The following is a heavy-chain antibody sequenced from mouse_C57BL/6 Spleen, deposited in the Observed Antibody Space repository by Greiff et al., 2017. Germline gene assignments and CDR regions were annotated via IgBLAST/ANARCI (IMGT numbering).Heavy chain of an antibody. CDR1: GYSITSGYY. V-gene: IGHV3-6*01. J-gene: IGHJ4*01. CDR2: ISYDGSN. D-gene: IGHD4-1*01. Sequence: VQLQQSGPGLVKPSQSLSLTCSVTGYSITSGYYWNWIRQFPGNKLEWMGYISYDGSNNYNPSLKNRISITRDTSKNQFFLKLNSVTTEDTATYYCARVELGLAMDYWGQGTSVTVSS. CDR3: ARVELGLAMDY.